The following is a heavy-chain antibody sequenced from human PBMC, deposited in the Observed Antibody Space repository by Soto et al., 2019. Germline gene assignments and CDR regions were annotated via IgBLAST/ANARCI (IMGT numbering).Heavy chain of an antibody. V-gene: IGHV1-58*01. D-gene: IGHD5-12*01. CDR1: GFTFTSSA. CDR2: IVVGSGNT. J-gene: IGHJ4*02. Sequence: SVKVSCKASGFTFTSSAVQWVRQARGQRLEWIGWIVVGSGNTNYAQKFQERVTITRDMSTSTAYMELSSLRSEDTAVYYCAASWIVATKFSYWGQGTLVTVSS. CDR3: AASWIVATKFSY.